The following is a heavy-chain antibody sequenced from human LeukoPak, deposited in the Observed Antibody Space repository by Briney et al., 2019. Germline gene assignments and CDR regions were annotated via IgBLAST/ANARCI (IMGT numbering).Heavy chain of an antibody. J-gene: IGHJ4*02. D-gene: IGHD1-20*01. CDR3: ARNWITGTTDY. V-gene: IGHV4-34*01. CDR2: INHSGST. CDR1: GGSFSGYY. Sequence: SETLSLACAVYGGSFSGYYWSWIRQPPGKGLEWIGEINHSGSTNYNPSLKSQVTISVDTSKNQFSLKLSSVTAADTAVYYCARNWITGTTDYWGQGTLVTVSS.